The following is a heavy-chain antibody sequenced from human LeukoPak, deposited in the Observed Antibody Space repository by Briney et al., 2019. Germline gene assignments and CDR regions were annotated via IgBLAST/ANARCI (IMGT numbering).Heavy chain of an antibody. Sequence: GGSLRLSCAASGFTFSDYFMSWIRQAPGKGLGWVSYVSSSGSTIYYADSVKGRFTISRDNAKNSLYVQMNSLRAEDTAVYYCARVGYYGMDVWGQGTTVTVSS. CDR1: GFTFSDYF. CDR2: VSSSGSTI. V-gene: IGHV3-11*01. J-gene: IGHJ6*02. CDR3: ARVGYYGMDV.